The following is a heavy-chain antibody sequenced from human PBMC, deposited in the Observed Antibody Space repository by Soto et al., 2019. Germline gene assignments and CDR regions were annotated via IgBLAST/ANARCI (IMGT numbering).Heavy chain of an antibody. CDR2: ISYDGSNK. CDR3: ANLQTPNCSGGSCKNYYYYGMDV. Sequence: QVQLVESGGGVVQPGRSLRLSCAASGFTFSSYGMHWVRQAPGKGLEWVAVISYDGSNKYYADSVKGRFTISRDNSKNTLYLQMNSLRAEDTAVYYCANLQTPNCSGGSCKNYYYYGMDVWGQGTTVTVSS. J-gene: IGHJ6*02. CDR1: GFTFSSYG. D-gene: IGHD2-15*01. V-gene: IGHV3-30*18.